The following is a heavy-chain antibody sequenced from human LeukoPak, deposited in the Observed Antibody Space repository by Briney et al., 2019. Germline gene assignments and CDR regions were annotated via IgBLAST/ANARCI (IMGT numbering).Heavy chain of an antibody. J-gene: IGHJ5*02. CDR1: GGTLNSHT. Sequence: ASVKVSCKASGGTLNSHTFSWVRQAPGQGLEWMGRITPIIDSAKYAQNFQDRVSITADKSTSTVYLELSSLRSEDTAVYFCARVNLRGSQYNWFDPWGQGTLVTVSS. CDR2: ITPIIDSA. D-gene: IGHD1-26*01. CDR3: ARVNLRGSQYNWFDP. V-gene: IGHV1-69*08.